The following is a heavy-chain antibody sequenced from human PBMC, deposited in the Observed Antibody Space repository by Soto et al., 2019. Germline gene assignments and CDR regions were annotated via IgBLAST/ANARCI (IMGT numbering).Heavy chain of an antibody. V-gene: IGHV3-23*01. CDR2: ISGGGGGT. CDR3: AKQSSPGGRGYVHH. CDR1: GFTFSSFA. Sequence: EVQLLESGGGLLQPGGSLRLSCASSGFTFSSFAMNWVRQAPGKGLEWVSTISGGGGGTYYADSVKGRFTISRDNSKNTLYLQMSSLRAEDTAVYYCAKQSSPGGRGYVHHWGQGTLVTVSS. D-gene: IGHD3-16*01. J-gene: IGHJ1*01.